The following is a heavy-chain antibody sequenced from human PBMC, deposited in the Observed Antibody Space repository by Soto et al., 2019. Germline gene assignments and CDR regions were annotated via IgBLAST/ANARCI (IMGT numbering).Heavy chain of an antibody. J-gene: IGHJ6*03. CDR2: ISGSGGST. Sequence: PGGSLRLSCAASGFTFSSYAMSWVRQAPGKGLEWVSAISGSGGSTYYADSVKGRFTISRDNSKNTLYLQMNSLRAEDTAVYYCAKGGDRLSPRSGYYYYMDVWGKGTTVTVSS. CDR1: GFTFSSYA. V-gene: IGHV3-23*01. D-gene: IGHD5-12*01. CDR3: AKGGDRLSPRSGYYYYMDV.